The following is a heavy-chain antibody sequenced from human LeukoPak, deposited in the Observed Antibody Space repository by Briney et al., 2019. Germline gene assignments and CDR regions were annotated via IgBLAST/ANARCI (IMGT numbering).Heavy chain of an antibody. CDR1: GYTFTGYY. Sequence: ASVKVSCKASGYTFTGYYMHWVRQAPGQGLEWMGWINPNSGGTNYAQKFQGWVTMTRDTSISTAYMELSRLRSDDTAVYYCARGRSSSSYDAFDIWGQGTMVTVSS. D-gene: IGHD6-6*01. CDR3: ARGRSSSSYDAFDI. J-gene: IGHJ3*02. V-gene: IGHV1-2*04. CDR2: INPNSGGT.